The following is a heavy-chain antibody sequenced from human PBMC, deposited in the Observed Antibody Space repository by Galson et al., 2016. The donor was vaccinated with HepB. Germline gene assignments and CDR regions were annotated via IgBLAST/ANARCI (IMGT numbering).Heavy chain of an antibody. Sequence: QSGAEVKKPGESLKISCKGSGYTFSDYWIGWVRQMPGKGLEWMGIIYPDDSDTRYSPSFQGQVTISADKSISTAFLQWCSLKASDTAVYFCARGEQWGFDYWGQGILVTVSS. CDR1: GYTFSDYW. V-gene: IGHV5-51*01. CDR2: IYPDDSDT. J-gene: IGHJ4*02. CDR3: ARGEQWGFDY. D-gene: IGHD6-19*01.